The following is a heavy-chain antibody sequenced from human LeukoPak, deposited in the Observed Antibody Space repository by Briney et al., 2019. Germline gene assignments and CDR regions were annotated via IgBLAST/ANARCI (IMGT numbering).Heavy chain of an antibody. J-gene: IGHJ4*02. Sequence: GGSLRLSCAASGFTFSSYGMRWVRQAPGKGLEWVAVISYDGSNTYYADSVKGRFTISRDNSKNTLYLQMNSLRAEDTAVYYCAKDGSVGNSSWPYIFEYWGQGTLVTAS. D-gene: IGHD6-13*01. CDR3: AKDGSVGNSSWPYIFEY. V-gene: IGHV3-30*18. CDR2: ISYDGSNT. CDR1: GFTFSSYG.